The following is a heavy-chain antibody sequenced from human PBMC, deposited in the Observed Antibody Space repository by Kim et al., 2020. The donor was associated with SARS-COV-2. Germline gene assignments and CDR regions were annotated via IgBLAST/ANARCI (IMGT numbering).Heavy chain of an antibody. CDR3: ARGMFRNGLDG. Sequence: GGSLRLSCAASGFTFRSYWINWVRQAPGKGLVWVSRISGDASSTNYADSVKGRFTMSRDNAENTVYLQMNSLRGEDTAVYYCARGMFRNGLDGWGQGTTVTVSS. J-gene: IGHJ6*02. D-gene: IGHD1-1*01. CDR1: GFTFRSYW. CDR2: ISGDASST. V-gene: IGHV3-74*01.